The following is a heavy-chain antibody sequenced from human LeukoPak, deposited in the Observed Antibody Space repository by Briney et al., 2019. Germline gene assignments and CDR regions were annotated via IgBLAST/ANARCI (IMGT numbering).Heavy chain of an antibody. CDR3: ARGLSGYDIFNWFDP. CDR2: ISSSSGYI. V-gene: IGHV3-21*01. Sequence: GGSLRLSCAASGFTFSSYSMNWVRQAPGKGLEWVSSISSSSGYIYYADSVKGRFTISRDNAKNSLYLQMNSLRAEDTAVYYCARGLSGYDIFNWFDPWGQGTLVTVSS. D-gene: IGHD3-9*01. CDR1: GFTFSSYS. J-gene: IGHJ5*02.